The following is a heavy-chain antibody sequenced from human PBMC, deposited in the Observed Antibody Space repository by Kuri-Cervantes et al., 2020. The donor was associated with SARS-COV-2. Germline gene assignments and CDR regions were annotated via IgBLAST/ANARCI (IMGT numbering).Heavy chain of an antibody. Sequence: GGSLRLSCEVSGFLFSASAIHWVRQAPGKGLEWVSVIYSGGSTYYADSVKGRFTISRDNSKNTLYLQMNSLRAEDTAVYYCARGAVEMATIWGIPYYFDYWGQGTLVTVSS. CDR2: IYSGGST. V-gene: IGHV3-66*02. J-gene: IGHJ4*02. CDR3: ARGAVEMATIWGIPYYFDY. D-gene: IGHD5-24*01. CDR1: GFLFSASA.